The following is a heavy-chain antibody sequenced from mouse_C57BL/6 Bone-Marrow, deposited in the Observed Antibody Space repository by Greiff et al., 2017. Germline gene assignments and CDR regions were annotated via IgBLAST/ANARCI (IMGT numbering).Heavy chain of an antibody. Sequence: QVHVKQSGAELVRPGASVKLSCKASGYTFTSYGISWVKQRTGQGLEWIGEIYPRGGNTYYNEKFKGKATLTADKSSSTAYMELSSLTSEDSAVYVCARGRRDDYDASLFAYGGQGTVVTVSA. J-gene: IGHJ3*01. D-gene: IGHD2-4*01. CDR2: IYPRGGNT. V-gene: IGHV1-81*01. CDR1: GYTFTSYG. CDR3: ARGRRDDYDASLFAY.